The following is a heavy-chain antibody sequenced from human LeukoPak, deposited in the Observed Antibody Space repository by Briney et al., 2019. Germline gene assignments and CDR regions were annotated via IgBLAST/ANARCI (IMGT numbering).Heavy chain of an antibody. V-gene: IGHV4-31*03. CDR2: IYYSGST. Sequence: PSETLSLTCTVSGGSITSGGYYWSWLRQHPGKGLEWIGYIYYSGSTYYNPSLKSRVTISVDTSKNQFSLKLSSVTAADTAVYYCARDLRAVGFDYWGQGTLVTVSS. J-gene: IGHJ4*02. CDR1: GGSITSGGYY. CDR3: ARDLRAVGFDY. D-gene: IGHD6-19*01.